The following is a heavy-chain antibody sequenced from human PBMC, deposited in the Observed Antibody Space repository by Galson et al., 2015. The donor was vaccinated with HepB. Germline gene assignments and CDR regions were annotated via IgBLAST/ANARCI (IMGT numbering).Heavy chain of an antibody. CDR3: AKCDYYDSSGYYYFDY. J-gene: IGHJ4*02. D-gene: IGHD3-22*01. CDR2: ISWNSGSI. V-gene: IGHV3-9*01. Sequence: SLRLSCAASGFTFDDYAMHWVRQAPGKGLEWVSGISWNSGSIGYAVSVKGRFTISRDNAKNSLYLQMNSLRAEDTALYYCAKCDYYDSSGYYYFDYWGQGTLVTVSS. CDR1: GFTFDDYA.